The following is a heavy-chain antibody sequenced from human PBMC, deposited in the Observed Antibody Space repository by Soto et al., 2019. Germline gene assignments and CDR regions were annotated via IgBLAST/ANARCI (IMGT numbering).Heavy chain of an antibody. CDR1: GFTFRNYA. V-gene: IGHV3-33*01. CDR3: ARDSGDWAIFCAFDI. CDR2: IWNDGSNV. J-gene: IGHJ3*02. Sequence: QVQLVESGGGVVQPGRSLRLSCAASGFTFRNYAMHWVRQAPGKGLEWVAVIWNDGSNVYYTDSVKGRFTLSRDNSMNTLILQMNSLRGEDMAVYYCARDSGDWAIFCAFDIWGQGTMVTVPS. D-gene: IGHD3-10*01.